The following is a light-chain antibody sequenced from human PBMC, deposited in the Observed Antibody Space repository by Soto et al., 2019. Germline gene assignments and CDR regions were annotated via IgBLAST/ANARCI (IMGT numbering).Light chain of an antibody. Sequence: DIQRTQSPQTLPASAGDRVTITCRASQDISRWLAWYQQKPGKAPVLLIYDASTLQGGVPSRFSGTGSGTEFTLTISSLQPDDFATYYCQQYNSYWTFGQGTKVDI. CDR3: QQYNSYWT. J-gene: IGKJ1*01. CDR1: QDISRW. V-gene: IGKV1-5*01. CDR2: DAS.